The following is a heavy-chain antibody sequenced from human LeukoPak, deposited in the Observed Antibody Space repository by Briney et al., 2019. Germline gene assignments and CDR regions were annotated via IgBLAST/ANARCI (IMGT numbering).Heavy chain of an antibody. V-gene: IGHV3-30*02. D-gene: IGHD3-22*01. CDR3: ANSPYYYDSSGYLAY. CDR1: GFTFSSYG. CDR2: IRYDGSNK. Sequence: GGSLRLSCAASGFTFSSYGMRLVRQAPGKGLEWVAFIRYDGSNKYYADSVKGRFTISRDNSKNTLYLQMNSLRAEDTAVYYCANSPYYYDSSGYLAYWGQGTLVTVSS. J-gene: IGHJ4*02.